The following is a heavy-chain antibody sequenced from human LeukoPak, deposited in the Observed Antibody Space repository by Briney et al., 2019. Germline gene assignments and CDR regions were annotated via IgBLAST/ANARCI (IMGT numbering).Heavy chain of an antibody. J-gene: IGHJ3*02. CDR2: IIPILGIA. V-gene: IGHV1-69*04. CDR1: GYIFTSYD. D-gene: IGHD6-13*01. Sequence: SVKVSCKASGYIFTSYDINWVRQAPGQGLEWMGRIIPILGIANYAQKFQGRVTITADKSTSTAYMELSSLRSEDTAVYYCAREDAAGTGDIWGQGTMVTVSS. CDR3: AREDAAGTGDI.